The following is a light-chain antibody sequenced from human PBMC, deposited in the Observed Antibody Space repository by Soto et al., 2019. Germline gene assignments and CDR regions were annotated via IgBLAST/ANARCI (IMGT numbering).Light chain of an antibody. V-gene: IGKV3D-15*01. J-gene: IGKJ1*01. CDR3: QQYNNWPRK. CDR2: GAS. Sequence: EVLLTQSPVTLSLSPLERATLSCRAIQSVGRSLAWYQQKPGHAPRLLIYGASTRATGIPDRFSGSGSGTEFTLAISSLQSEDFAVYYCQQYNNWPRKFGQGTKVDI. CDR1: QSVGRS.